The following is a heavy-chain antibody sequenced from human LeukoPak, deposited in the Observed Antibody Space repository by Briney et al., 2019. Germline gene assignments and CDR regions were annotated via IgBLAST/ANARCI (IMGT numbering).Heavy chain of an antibody. J-gene: IGHJ4*02. CDR3: ATPRKGDWLYYFDY. CDR1: GYTLTELS. CDR2: FDPEDGET. D-gene: IGHD3-9*01. Sequence: GAPVKVSCKVSGYTLTELSMHWVRQAPGKGLEWMGGFDPEDGETIYAQKFQGRVTMTEDTSTDTAYMELSSLRSEDTAVYYCATPRKGDWLYYFDYWGQGTLVTVSS. V-gene: IGHV1-24*01.